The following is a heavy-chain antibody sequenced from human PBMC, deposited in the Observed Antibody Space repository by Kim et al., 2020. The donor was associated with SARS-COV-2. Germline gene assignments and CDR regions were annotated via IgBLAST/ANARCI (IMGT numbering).Heavy chain of an antibody. D-gene: IGHD3-10*01. J-gene: IGHJ4*02. V-gene: IGHV4-59*12. CDR1: GGTISKYH. CDR2: VDYTGST. Sequence: SETLSLTCTVSGGTISKYHWTWIRQPPGKGLEYIGYVDYTGSTSYHPSLSSRVTISVDTSKNQFSLIVTSVTAADTAFYYCARDKSPYGHNLFDYWGQGLLVTVSS. CDR3: ARDKSPYGHNLFDY.